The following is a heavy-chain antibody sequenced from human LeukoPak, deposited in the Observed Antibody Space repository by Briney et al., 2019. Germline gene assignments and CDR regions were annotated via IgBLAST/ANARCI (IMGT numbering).Heavy chain of an antibody. CDR3: ARATRDYCSGGSCQYWYFDL. V-gene: IGHV1-69*04. D-gene: IGHD2-15*01. CDR1: GGTFSSYA. CDR2: IIPILGIA. Sequence: SVKVSCTASGGTFSSYAISWVRQAPGQGLEWMGRIIPILGIADYAQKFQGRVTITADKSTSTAYMELSSLRSEDTAVYYCARATRDYCSGGSCQYWYFDLWGRGTLVTVSS. J-gene: IGHJ2*01.